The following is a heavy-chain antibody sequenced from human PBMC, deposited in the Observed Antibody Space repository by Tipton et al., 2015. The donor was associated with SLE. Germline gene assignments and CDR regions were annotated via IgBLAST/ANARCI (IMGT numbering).Heavy chain of an antibody. V-gene: IGHV4-38-2*01. Sequence: TLSLTCAVSGFSISSGYYWGWIRQPPGKGLEWIGEVNYSGSTSYNPSLQSRVTISVDTSKNQFSLKLTSVTAADTAVYYCARSHPPYYYDSSGYYTRGWFDPWGQGTLVTVSS. D-gene: IGHD3-22*01. J-gene: IGHJ5*02. CDR3: ARSHPPYYYDSSGYYTRGWFDP. CDR1: GFSISSGYY. CDR2: VNYSGST.